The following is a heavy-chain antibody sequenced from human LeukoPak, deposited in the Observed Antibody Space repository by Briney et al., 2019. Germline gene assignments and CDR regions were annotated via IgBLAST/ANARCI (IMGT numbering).Heavy chain of an antibody. CDR1: SGSISPYY. CDR3: ATEFNY. V-gene: IGHV4-4*07. Sequence: SETLSLTCTVSSGSISPYYWSWIRQPAGKGLEWIGRIYTSGTTNYNPSLKSRVTMSLDTSKKQFSLKLSSVTAADTAVYYYATEFNYWGQGTLVTVSS. J-gene: IGHJ4*02. CDR2: IYTSGTT.